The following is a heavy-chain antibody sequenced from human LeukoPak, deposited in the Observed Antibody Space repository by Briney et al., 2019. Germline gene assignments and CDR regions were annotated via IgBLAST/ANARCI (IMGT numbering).Heavy chain of an antibody. V-gene: IGHV1-18*01. CDR1: GYTFTNYG. J-gene: IGHJ4*02. CDR3: ARVPHRHFDH. CDR2: IGVQNGNT. Sequence: SVKVSCQTVGYTFTNYGIAWVRQAPGQGLEWMGWIGVQNGNTNFGQKFQGRVTLTTDTSANTAYMELRGLRDDDTAIYYCARVPHRHFDHWGQRTLLIVSS.